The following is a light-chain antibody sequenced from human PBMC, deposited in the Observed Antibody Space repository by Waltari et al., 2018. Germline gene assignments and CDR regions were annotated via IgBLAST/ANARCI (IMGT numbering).Light chain of an antibody. Sequence: SYVLTQPPSVSVAPGKTAGITCGGNNIGSKSVHWYQQKPGQAPVLLIYDDRDRPSGSPERFSGSNSGNTATLTISRVEAGDEADYYCQMWDTSTDHWVFGGGTKLTVL. V-gene: IGLV3-21*04. CDR1: NIGSKS. CDR3: QMWDTSTDHWV. J-gene: IGLJ3*02. CDR2: DDR.